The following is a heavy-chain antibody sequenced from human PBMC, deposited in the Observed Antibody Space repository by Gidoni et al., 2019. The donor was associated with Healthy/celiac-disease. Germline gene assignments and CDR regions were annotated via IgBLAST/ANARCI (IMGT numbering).Heavy chain of an antibody. Sequence: EVQLLESGGGLVQPGGSLRLSCAASGFPFSSYAMSWVRQAPGKWLEWVSAISGSGGSTYYADSVKGRFTISRDNSKNTLYLQMNSLRAEDTAVYYCAKEMAGYDAFDIWGQGTMVTVSS. D-gene: IGHD6-19*01. J-gene: IGHJ3*02. CDR2: ISGSGGST. CDR3: AKEMAGYDAFDI. V-gene: IGHV3-23*01. CDR1: GFPFSSYA.